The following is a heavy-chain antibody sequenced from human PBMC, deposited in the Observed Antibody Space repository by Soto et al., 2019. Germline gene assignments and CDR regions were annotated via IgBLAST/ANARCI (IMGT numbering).Heavy chain of an antibody. J-gene: IGHJ5*02. Sequence: ASVKVSCKASGYTFTSYGISWVRQAPGQGLEWMGWISAYNGNTNYAQKLQGRVTMTTDTSTSTAYMELRSLRSDDTAVYYCARTQGTTAWYNWFDPWGQGTLVTVSS. V-gene: IGHV1-18*01. CDR1: GYTFTSYG. CDR2: ISAYNGNT. CDR3: ARTQGTTAWYNWFDP. D-gene: IGHD4-17*01.